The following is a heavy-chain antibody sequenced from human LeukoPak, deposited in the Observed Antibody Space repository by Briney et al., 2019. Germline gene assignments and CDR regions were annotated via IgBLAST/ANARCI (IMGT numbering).Heavy chain of an antibody. CDR3: ARAHHSRGYFDY. D-gene: IGHD1-14*01. J-gene: IGHJ4*02. CDR2: ISYDGSNK. CDR1: GFTFSSYT. V-gene: IGHV3-30-3*01. Sequence: GGSLRLSGAASGFTFSSYTMHWVRQPPGKGLEWVAVISYDGSNKYYADSVKGRFTISRDTSKNTLFLQMNSLRAEDTAVYYCARAHHSRGYFDYWGQGTLVTVSP.